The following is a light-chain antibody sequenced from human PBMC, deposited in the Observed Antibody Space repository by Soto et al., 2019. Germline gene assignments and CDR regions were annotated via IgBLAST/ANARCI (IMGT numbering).Light chain of an antibody. J-gene: IGKJ2*01. CDR3: QQYESTPPT. V-gene: IGKV4-1*01. CDR1: QSGLYSSNNKNY. CDR2: WAS. Sequence: DIVRTQSPDSLAVSLGERATINGKSSQSGLYSSNNKNYLAWYQQRPGQPPKLLIYWASTRESGVPYRFSGSGSGTDFTLTITSLQAEDVAVYYCQQYESTPPTFGQGTKLEIK.